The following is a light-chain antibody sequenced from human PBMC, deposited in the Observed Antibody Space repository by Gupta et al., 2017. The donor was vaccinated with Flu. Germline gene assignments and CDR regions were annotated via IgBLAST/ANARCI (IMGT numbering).Light chain of an antibody. Sequence: EIVMTRSPDSLAVSLGEEATINCESSRSVLYSYNNKNYLAWYQQKPGQPPKLLIYWASTRDSGVPDRFSGSGSGTYFTLTISILQAEDVAVYYCQQYYSTLTFGQGTRLEIK. CDR1: RSVLYSYNNKNY. CDR3: QQYYSTLT. CDR2: WAS. J-gene: IGKJ5*01. V-gene: IGKV4-1*01.